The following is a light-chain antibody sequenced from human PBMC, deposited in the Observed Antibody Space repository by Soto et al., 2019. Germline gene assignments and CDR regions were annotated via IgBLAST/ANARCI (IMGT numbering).Light chain of an antibody. V-gene: IGLV2-11*01. CDR2: DVT. J-gene: IGLJ3*02. Sequence: QAVLTQPRSVSGSPGQSVSISCTGTSSDVGAYDFVSWYQQHPGKAPKLMIYDVTKRPSGVPDRFSGSKSGNSASLTISGLQAEDEADYYCCSYAGSYNLGVFGGGTKLTVL. CDR3: CSYAGSYNLGV. CDR1: SSDVGAYDF.